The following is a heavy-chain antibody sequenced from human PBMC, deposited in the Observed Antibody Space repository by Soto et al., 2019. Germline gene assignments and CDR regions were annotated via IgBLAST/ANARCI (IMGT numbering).Heavy chain of an antibody. Sequence: GASVKVSCKASGFTFTSSAVQWVRQARGQRLEWIGWIVVGSGNTNYAQKFQERVTITRDMSTSTAYMELSSLRSEDTAVYYCAAGRAITMVRGFPDYYYGMDVWGQGTTVTVSS. D-gene: IGHD3-10*01. CDR3: AAGRAITMVRGFPDYYYGMDV. V-gene: IGHV1-58*01. CDR1: GFTFTSSA. J-gene: IGHJ6*02. CDR2: IVVGSGNT.